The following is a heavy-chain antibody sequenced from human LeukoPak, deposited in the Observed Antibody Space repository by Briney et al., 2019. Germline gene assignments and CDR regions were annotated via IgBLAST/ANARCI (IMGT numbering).Heavy chain of an antibody. CDR1: GYTFTIYG. D-gene: IGHD6-19*01. Sequence: GASVTVSFTASGYTFTIYGISWVRQAPGQGLEWMGWISAYNGDTNYAQKLQDRVTMTTDTSTSTAYMELRSLRSDDTAVYYCARGAVAGTNLFDYWGQGTLVTVSS. CDR3: ARGAVAGTNLFDY. V-gene: IGHV1-18*01. CDR2: ISAYNGDT. J-gene: IGHJ4*02.